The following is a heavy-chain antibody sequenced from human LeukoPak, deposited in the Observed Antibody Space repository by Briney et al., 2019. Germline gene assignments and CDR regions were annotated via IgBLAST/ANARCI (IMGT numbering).Heavy chain of an antibody. V-gene: IGHV3-30*18. CDR3: AKRDDSGPWDY. J-gene: IGHJ4*02. CDR2: ISYDGSNK. D-gene: IGHD3-10*01. Sequence: GGSLRLSCAASGFTFSSYGMHWVRQAPGKGLEWVAVISYDGSNKYYADSVKGRFTISRDNSKNTLYLQMNSLRAEDTAVYYCAKRDDSGPWDYWGQGTLVTVSS. CDR1: GFTFSSYG.